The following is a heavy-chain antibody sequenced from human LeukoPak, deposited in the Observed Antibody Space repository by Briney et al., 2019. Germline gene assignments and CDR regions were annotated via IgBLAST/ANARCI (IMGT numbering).Heavy chain of an antibody. CDR3: AKVEDTGPFDP. D-gene: IGHD5-18*01. V-gene: IGHV3-30*18. CDR2: ISYDGSNK. Sequence: GRSLRLSCAASGFTFSSYGMHWVRQAPGKGLEGVAVISYDGSNKYYADSVKGRFTISRDNSKNTLYLQMNSLRAEDTAVYYCAKVEDTGPFDPWGQGTLVTVSS. J-gene: IGHJ5*02. CDR1: GFTFSSYG.